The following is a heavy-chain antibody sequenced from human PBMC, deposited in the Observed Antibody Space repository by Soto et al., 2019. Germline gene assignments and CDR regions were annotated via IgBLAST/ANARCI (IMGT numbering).Heavy chain of an antibody. Sequence: PSETLSLTCTVSYGSISVSNVFWGWVRQPPGKGLEWIGNIDYSGTAYFNPSLGTRVTFPVDTSKNQFSLTLYSVTAADTAVYYCAKDMSYSSSPQWFDPWGQGTLVTVSS. V-gene: IGHV4-39*02. CDR3: AKDMSYSSSPQWFDP. J-gene: IGHJ5*02. CDR2: IDYSGTA. CDR1: YGSISVSNVF. D-gene: IGHD6-13*01.